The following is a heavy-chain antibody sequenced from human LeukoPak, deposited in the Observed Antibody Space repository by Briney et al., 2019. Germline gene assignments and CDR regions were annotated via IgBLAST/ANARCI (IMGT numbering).Heavy chain of an antibody. Sequence: SETLSLTCSVSGGSISSSSYYWGWIRQPPGKGLEWIGSIYYRGNTYYNPSLQSRVTISVDTSKNQFSLKLSSVTAADTAVYYCATSRRDMMWFGELRFWGQGTLVTVSS. CDR1: GGSISSSSYY. CDR2: IYYRGNT. J-gene: IGHJ4*02. V-gene: IGHV4-39*01. D-gene: IGHD3-10*01. CDR3: ATSRRDMMWFGELRF.